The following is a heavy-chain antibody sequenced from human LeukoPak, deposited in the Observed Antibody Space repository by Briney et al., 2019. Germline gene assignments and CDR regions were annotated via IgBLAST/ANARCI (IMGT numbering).Heavy chain of an antibody. CDR2: IYTSGST. J-gene: IGHJ4*02. CDR3: ARVSLVRGAPDYYFDY. CDR1: GDTISNYY. Sequence: SETLSLTCTVSGDTISNYYWSWIRQPAGKGLEWIGRIYTSGSTNYNPSLKSRVTMSVDTSKNQFSLKLSSVTAADTAVYYCARVSLVRGAPDYYFDYWGQGTLVTVSS. D-gene: IGHD3-10*01. V-gene: IGHV4-4*07.